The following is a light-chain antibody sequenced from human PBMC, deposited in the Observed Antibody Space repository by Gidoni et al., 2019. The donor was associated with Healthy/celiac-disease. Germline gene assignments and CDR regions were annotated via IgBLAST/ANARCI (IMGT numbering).Light chain of an antibody. Sequence: EIVMTQSPATLSVSPGERATLSCRASQSVSSNLAWYQQKPGQAPRRRIYGASTRATGIPARFSGSGSVTEFTLTISSLQSEDCAVYYCQQYNNWPPWAFGQGTKVEIK. J-gene: IGKJ1*01. V-gene: IGKV3-15*01. CDR2: GAS. CDR1: QSVSSN. CDR3: QQYNNWPPWA.